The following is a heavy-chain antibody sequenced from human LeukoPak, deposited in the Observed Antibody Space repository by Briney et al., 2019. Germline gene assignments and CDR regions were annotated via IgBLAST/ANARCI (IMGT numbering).Heavy chain of an antibody. CDR3: ARDRVVVVTAAITQDDWYFDL. V-gene: IGHV4-31*03. CDR1: GGSISSGGYY. D-gene: IGHD2-2*02. J-gene: IGHJ2*01. Sequence: SETLSLTCTVSGGSISSGGYYWSWIRQHPGKGLEWLGYIYYSGSTYYNPSLKSRVTISVDTSKSQFSLKLSSVTAADTAVYYCARDRVVVVTAAITQDDWYFDLWGRGTLVTVSS. CDR2: IYYSGST.